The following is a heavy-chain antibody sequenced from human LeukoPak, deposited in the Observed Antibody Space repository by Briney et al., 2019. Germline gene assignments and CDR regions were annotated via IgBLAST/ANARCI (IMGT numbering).Heavy chain of an antibody. Sequence: GRSLRLSCAASGFTLSSYAMHWVRQAPGKGLEWVAFISYDGSTKWYADSVKGRFTISRDNSKNTLYLQMNSLRAEDTAVYYCAREFGSGSSFDYWGLGTLVTVSS. D-gene: IGHD3-10*01. CDR2: ISYDGSTK. CDR3: AREFGSGSSFDY. V-gene: IGHV3-30*04. CDR1: GFTLSSYA. J-gene: IGHJ4*02.